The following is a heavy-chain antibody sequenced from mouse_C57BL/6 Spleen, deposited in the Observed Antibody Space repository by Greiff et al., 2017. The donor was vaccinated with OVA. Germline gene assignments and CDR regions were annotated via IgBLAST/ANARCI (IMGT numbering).Heavy chain of an antibody. CDR3: SRRITPYSYTLDF. Sequence: QVQLQQPGAELVKPGASVKMSCKASGYPFTSYWITWVKQRPGQGLEWIGDIYPGSGSTNYNEKFKSKATLTVDTSSTTAYLQLLSLSSSDSSVFYCSRRITPYSYTLDFWGPGTSVTVSS. J-gene: IGHJ4*01. V-gene: IGHV1-55*01. D-gene: IGHD1-1*01. CDR2: IYPGSGST. CDR1: GYPFTSYW.